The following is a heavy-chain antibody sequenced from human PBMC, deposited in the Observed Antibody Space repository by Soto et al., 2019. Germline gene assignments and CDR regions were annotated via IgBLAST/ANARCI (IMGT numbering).Heavy chain of an antibody. D-gene: IGHD3-3*01. CDR1: GYSFTSYW. CDR2: IYPSDSDT. CDR3: ARGGVSTRTFDY. J-gene: IGHJ4*02. V-gene: IGHV5-51*01. Sequence: VESLKISCRASGYSFTSYWIGWVRQMPGKGLELMGIIYPSDSDTRYRPSFQGQVTISADKSISSAYLQWSSLRASDTAMYYCARGGVSTRTFDYWGQGTPVTVSS.